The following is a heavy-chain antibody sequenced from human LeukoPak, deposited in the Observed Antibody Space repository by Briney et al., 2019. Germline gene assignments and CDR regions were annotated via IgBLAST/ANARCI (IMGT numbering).Heavy chain of an antibody. V-gene: IGHV1-8*01. D-gene: IGHD3-10*01. CDR3: ARGRVRGGDAFDI. CDR1: GYTFTSYD. J-gene: IGHJ3*02. Sequence: ASVRVSCKASGYTFTSYDINWVRQATGQGLERMGWMNPNSGNTGYAQKFQGRVTMTRNTSISTAYMELSSLRSEDTAVYYCARGRVRGGDAFDIWGQGTMVTVSS. CDR2: MNPNSGNT.